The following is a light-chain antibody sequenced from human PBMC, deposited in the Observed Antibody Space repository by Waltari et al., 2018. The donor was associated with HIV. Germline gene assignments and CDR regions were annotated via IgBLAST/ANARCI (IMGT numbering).Light chain of an antibody. Sequence: QSALTQPASVSGSPGQSLTISCTGTSNDVGGSKYVSWYQQHPGKAPKVVIYEVSNRPSGVSNRFSGSKSGNTASLTISGLQAEDEADYYCSSYASTSTRVFGGGTKLTVL. CDR3: SSYASTSTRV. J-gene: IGLJ3*02. CDR2: EVS. CDR1: SNDVGGSKY. V-gene: IGLV2-14*01.